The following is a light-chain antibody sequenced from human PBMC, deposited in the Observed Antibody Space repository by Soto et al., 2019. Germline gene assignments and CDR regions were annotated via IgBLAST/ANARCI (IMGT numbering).Light chain of an antibody. CDR1: SSDVGGYNY. CDR2: EVS. V-gene: IGLV2-14*01. Sequence: QSVLTQPASVSGSPGQSITISCTGTSSDVGGYNYVSWYQQHPGKAPKLMIYEVSNRPSGVSNRFSGSKSGNTASLAISGLQAEDEADYYCSSYIRRSRVFGTGTKVTVL. J-gene: IGLJ1*01. CDR3: SSYIRRSRV.